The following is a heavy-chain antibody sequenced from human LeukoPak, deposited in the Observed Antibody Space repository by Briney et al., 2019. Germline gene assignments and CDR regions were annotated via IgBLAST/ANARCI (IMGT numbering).Heavy chain of an antibody. CDR3: AARPYRAGTGYYFDY. D-gene: IGHD2-2*01. Sequence: PSETLSLTCTVSGASISSYYWSWIRQPPGKGLEWIGYIYYNGNTNYNPSLKSRVTISVDTSKNQFSLKLSSVTAADTAVYYCAARPYRAGTGYYFDYWGQGTLVTVSS. J-gene: IGHJ4*02. CDR2: IYYNGNT. V-gene: IGHV4-59*01. CDR1: GASISSYY.